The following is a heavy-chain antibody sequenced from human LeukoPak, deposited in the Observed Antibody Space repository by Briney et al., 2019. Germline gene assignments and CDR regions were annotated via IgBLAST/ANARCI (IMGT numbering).Heavy chain of an antibody. D-gene: IGHD3-9*01. Sequence: ASVKVSCKASGYTFTSYGISWVRQAPGQGLEWMGWISAYNGNTNYAQKLQGRVTMTTDTSTSTAYMELRSLMSDDTAVYYCARDSLLRYFDWFPLGMDVWGKGTTVTVSS. CDR2: ISAYNGNT. CDR3: ARDSLLRYFDWFPLGMDV. CDR1: GYTFTSYG. V-gene: IGHV1-18*04. J-gene: IGHJ6*04.